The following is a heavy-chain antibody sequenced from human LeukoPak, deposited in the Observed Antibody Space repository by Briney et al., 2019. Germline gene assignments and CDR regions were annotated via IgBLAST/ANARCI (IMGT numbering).Heavy chain of an antibody. J-gene: IGHJ4*02. CDR2: INSDGSST. V-gene: IGHV3-74*01. D-gene: IGHD6-6*01. CDR1: GFTFSSYA. CDR3: VRENSSSSRYFDY. Sequence: GGSLRLSCAASGFTFSSYAMSWVRQAPGKGLVWVSRINSDGSSTNYADSVKGRFTISRDNAKNTLYLQMNSLRAEDTAVYYCVRENSSSSRYFDYWGQGTLVTVSS.